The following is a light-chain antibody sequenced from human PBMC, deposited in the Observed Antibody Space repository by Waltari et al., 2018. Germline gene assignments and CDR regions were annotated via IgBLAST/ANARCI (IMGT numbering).Light chain of an antibody. CDR2: NNN. Sequence: QSLLTQPASASGTPGQRVPLSCSGSPSTIGSNAVNWYQVVPGTAPKLLIYNNNQRPSGVPDRFSGSKSGTSASLAISGLQSDDEADYYCATWDDNLKGLFGGGTKLTVL. J-gene: IGLJ3*02. V-gene: IGLV1-44*01. CDR3: ATWDDNLKGL. CDR1: PSTIGSNA.